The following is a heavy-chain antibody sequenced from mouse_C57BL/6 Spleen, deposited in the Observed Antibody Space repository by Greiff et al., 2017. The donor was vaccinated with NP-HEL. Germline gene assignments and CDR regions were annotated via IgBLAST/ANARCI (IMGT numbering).Heavy chain of an antibody. CDR2: ISTYYGDA. D-gene: IGHD1-1*01. CDR3: ARAFYYYGSSIYYAMDY. J-gene: IGHJ4*01. CDR1: GYTFTDYA. V-gene: IGHV1-67*01. Sequence: VKVVESGPELVRPGVSVKISCKGSGYTFTDYAMHWVKQSHAKSLEWIGVISTYYGDASYNQKFKDKATMTVDKSSSTAYMELARLTSEDSAVYYCARAFYYYGSSIYYAMDYWGQGTSVTVSS.